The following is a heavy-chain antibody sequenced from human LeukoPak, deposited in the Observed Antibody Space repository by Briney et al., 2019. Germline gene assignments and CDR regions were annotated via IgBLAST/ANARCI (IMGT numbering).Heavy chain of an antibody. D-gene: IGHD6-19*01. CDR3: VQTTGWPGFDY. CDR2: IYNGVPT. V-gene: IGHV4-4*09. Sequence: SETLSLICTTSGAPISRFYWSWVRQPPGKGLEWIGNIYNGVPTFFNPSLKSRVTLSVDTSKTQFSLQLAAVTAADTAVYYCVQTTGWPGFDYWGQGILVTVSS. CDR1: GAPISRFY. J-gene: IGHJ4*02.